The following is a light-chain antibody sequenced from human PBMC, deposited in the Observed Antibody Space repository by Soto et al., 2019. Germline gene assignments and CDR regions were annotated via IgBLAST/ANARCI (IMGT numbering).Light chain of an antibody. V-gene: IGLV2-14*01. CDR2: EVT. J-gene: IGLJ1*01. CDR1: ISDIGGYEY. CDR3: SSYTDSSTLGLYV. Sequence: QSALTQPASVSGSPGQSITISCTGTISDIGGYEYVSWYQQHPGKAPRLMIYEVTYRPSGVSNRFSGSKSGSTASLTISGLQAEDEADYYCSSYTDSSTLGLYVFGTGTKV.